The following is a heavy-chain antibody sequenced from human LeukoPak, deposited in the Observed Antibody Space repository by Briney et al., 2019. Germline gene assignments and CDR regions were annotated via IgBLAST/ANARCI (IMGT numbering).Heavy chain of an antibody. Sequence: SGTLSLTCTVSGGSICSYYWSWIRQPPGKGLEWIGRIYTSGSTNYNPSLKSRVTMSVDTSKNQFSLKLSSVTAADTAVYYCARAGSWNVLYYYYYMDVWGKGTTVTVSS. CDR2: IYTSGST. CDR3: ARAGSWNVLYYYYYMDV. D-gene: IGHD2-15*01. CDR1: GGSICSYY. J-gene: IGHJ6*03. V-gene: IGHV4-4*07.